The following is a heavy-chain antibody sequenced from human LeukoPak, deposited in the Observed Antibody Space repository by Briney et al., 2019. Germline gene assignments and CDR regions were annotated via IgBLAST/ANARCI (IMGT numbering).Heavy chain of an antibody. V-gene: IGHV4-34*01. CDR3: ASYSGTYSAFEI. J-gene: IGHJ3*02. D-gene: IGHD1-26*01. CDR2: INHSGST. Sequence: GTLSLTCAVSGGSIRSHYWSWIRQLPGKGLEWIGEINHSGSTNYNPSLKSRVTISVDTSKNHFSLTLNAVTAADTAVYYCASYSGTYSAFEIWGQGTPVTVSS. CDR1: GGSIRSHY.